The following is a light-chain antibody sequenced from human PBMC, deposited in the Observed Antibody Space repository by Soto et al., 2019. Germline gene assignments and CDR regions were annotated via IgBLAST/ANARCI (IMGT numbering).Light chain of an antibody. CDR3: SSYTASRTYV. V-gene: IGLV2-14*01. J-gene: IGLJ1*01. Sequence: VLTQPASVSGSPGQSITISCTGTNSDVGAYNYVSWYQHHPGEAPKIIIYDVSDRPSGVSNRFSGSKSGNTASLTISGLQAEDEADYYCSSYTASRTYVFGTGTKVTVL. CDR1: NSDVGAYNY. CDR2: DVS.